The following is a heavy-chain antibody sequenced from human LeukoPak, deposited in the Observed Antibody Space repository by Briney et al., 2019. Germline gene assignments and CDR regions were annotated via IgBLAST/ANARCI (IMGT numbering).Heavy chain of an antibody. CDR1: GFTFSSYS. Sequence: PGGSLRLSCAASGFTFSSYSMNWVRQAPGKGLEWVSSISSSSSYIYYADSVKGRFTISRDNAKNSLYLQMNSLRAEDTAVYYCARDQAGTMWIQLWNPTGGHMDVWGKGTTVTVSS. J-gene: IGHJ6*03. V-gene: IGHV3-21*01. CDR3: ARDQAGTMWIQLWNPTGGHMDV. CDR2: ISSSSSYI. D-gene: IGHD5-18*01.